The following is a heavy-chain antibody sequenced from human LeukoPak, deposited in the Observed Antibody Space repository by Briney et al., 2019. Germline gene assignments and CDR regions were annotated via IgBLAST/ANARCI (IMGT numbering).Heavy chain of an antibody. J-gene: IGHJ4*02. CDR2: IFYSGNT. D-gene: IGHD3-22*01. Sequence: SETLSLTCTVSGGSISSSSHYWGWIRQSPGKGLEWIGSIFYSGNTFYNPSLKSRVTILVDTSKNEFSLKLSSVTAADTAVYYCARSKTVVVTIFDYWGQGTLVTVSS. CDR3: ARSKTVVVTIFDY. CDR1: GGSISSSSHY. V-gene: IGHV4-39*07.